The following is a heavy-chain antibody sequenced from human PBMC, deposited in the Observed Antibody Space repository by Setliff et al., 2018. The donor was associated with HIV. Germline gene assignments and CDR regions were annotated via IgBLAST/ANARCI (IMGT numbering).Heavy chain of an antibody. Sequence: GASVKVSCKASGYKLTGHYVHWVRQAPGQGLQWMGRINPDNSLTTYAEYFEGRVTLTRDTSTNTAYMELRRLRSDDTAIYFCARNKIGWDTYSVVNYFDPWGQGTLVTVSS. V-gene: IGHV1-2*06. CDR2: INPDNSLT. CDR1: GYKLTGHY. CDR3: ARNKIGWDTYSVVNYFDP. D-gene: IGHD2-21*01. J-gene: IGHJ5*02.